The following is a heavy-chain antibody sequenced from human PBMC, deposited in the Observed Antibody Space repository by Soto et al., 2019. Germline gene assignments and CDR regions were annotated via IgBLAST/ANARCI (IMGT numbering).Heavy chain of an antibody. CDR3: AGSGLDYGMEV. D-gene: IGHD3-16*01. J-gene: IGHJ6*02. Sequence: SETLSLTCTVSGGSISSYYWCWTRQPAGKGLEWIGRFYPTGKTNYDPSLQSRLTMSADTSRNQFSLNLTSVTAADTAVYYCAGSGLDYGMEVWGQGTIVTAS. V-gene: IGHV4-4*07. CDR1: GGSISSYY. CDR2: FYPTGKT.